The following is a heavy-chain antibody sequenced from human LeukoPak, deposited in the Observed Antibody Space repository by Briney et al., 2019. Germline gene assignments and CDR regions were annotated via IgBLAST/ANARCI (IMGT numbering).Heavy chain of an antibody. CDR3: ARDRMVLRGYSYGWAPFDY. Sequence: PGGSLRLSCAASGFTFSSYWMSWVRQAPGKGLEWVANIKQDGSEKYYVDSVKGRFTISRDNAKNSLYLQMNSLRAEDTAVYYCARDRMVLRGYSYGWAPFDYWGQGTLVTVSS. CDR2: IKQDGSEK. J-gene: IGHJ4*02. D-gene: IGHD5-18*01. CDR1: GFTFSSYW. V-gene: IGHV3-7*01.